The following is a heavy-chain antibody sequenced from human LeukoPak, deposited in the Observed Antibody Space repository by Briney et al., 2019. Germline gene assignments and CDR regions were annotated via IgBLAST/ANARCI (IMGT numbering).Heavy chain of an antibody. CDR3: ARERVVRGVISAFDY. CDR2: IYSGGST. J-gene: IGHJ4*02. V-gene: IGHV3-66*01. Sequence: GGSLRLSCAASGFTVSSNYMSWARQAPGKGLEWVSVIYSGGSTYYADSVKGRFTISRDNSKNTLYLQMNSLRAEDTAVYYCARERVVRGVISAFDYWGQGTLVTVSS. CDR1: GFTVSSNY. D-gene: IGHD3-10*01.